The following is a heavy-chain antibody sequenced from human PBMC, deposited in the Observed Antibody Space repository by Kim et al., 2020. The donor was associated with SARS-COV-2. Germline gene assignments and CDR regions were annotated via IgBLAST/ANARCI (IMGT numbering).Heavy chain of an antibody. CDR1: GGSISSSSYY. D-gene: IGHD2-15*01. J-gene: IGHJ4*02. Sequence: SETLSLTCTVSGGSISSSSYYWGWIRQPPGKGLEWIGSIYYSGSTYYNPSLKSRVTISVDTSKNQFSLKLSSVTAADTAVYYCASRGIVVAPEDYWGQGTLVTVSS. CDR2: IYYSGST. V-gene: IGHV4-39*01. CDR3: ASRGIVVAPEDY.